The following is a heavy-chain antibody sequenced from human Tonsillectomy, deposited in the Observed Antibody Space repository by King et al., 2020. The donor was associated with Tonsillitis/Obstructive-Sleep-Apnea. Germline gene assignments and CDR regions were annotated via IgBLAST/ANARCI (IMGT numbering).Heavy chain of an antibody. CDR2: IYYSGST. CDR3: ARHHYDFWSGYGNYYYYYGMDV. V-gene: IGHV4-59*08. D-gene: IGHD3-3*01. CDR1: GGSISSYY. J-gene: IGHJ6*02. Sequence: VQLQESGPGLVKPSETLSLTCTVSGGSISSYYWSWIRPPPGKGLEWIGYIYYSGSTNYNPSLKSRVTISVDTSKNQFSLKLSSVTAADTAVYYCARHHYDFWSGYGNYYYYYGMDVWGQGTTVTVSS.